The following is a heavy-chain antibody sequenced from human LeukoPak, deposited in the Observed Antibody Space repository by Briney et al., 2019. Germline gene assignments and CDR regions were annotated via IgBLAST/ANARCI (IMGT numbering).Heavy chain of an antibody. CDR1: GFTFSDSA. D-gene: IGHD2-21*02. V-gene: IGHV3-73*01. J-gene: IGHJ4*01. CDR2: IRSKANTYAA. CDR3: MARGDGYGLFDY. Sequence: PGGSLRLSCAASGFTFSDSAMHWVRQASGTGLEWVARIRSKANTYAASYAASVKGRFTISRDDSNNTASLQMNSLKTEDTAVYYCMARGDGYGLFDYWGHGTLVTVSS.